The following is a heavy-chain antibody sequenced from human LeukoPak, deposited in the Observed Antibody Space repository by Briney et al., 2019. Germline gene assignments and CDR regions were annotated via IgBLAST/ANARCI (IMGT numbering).Heavy chain of an antibody. J-gene: IGHJ5*02. V-gene: IGHV4-39*01. CDR3: ARRIAVAGTIWFDP. Sequence: SETLSLTRTVSGGSISSSSYYWGWIRQPPGKGLEWIGSIYYSGSTYYNPSLKSRVTISVDTSKNQFSLKLSSVTAADTAVYYCARRIAVAGTIWFDPWGQGTLVTVSS. D-gene: IGHD6-19*01. CDR2: IYYSGST. CDR1: GGSISSSSYY.